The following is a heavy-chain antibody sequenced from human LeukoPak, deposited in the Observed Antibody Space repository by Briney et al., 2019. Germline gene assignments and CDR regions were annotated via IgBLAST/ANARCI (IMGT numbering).Heavy chain of an antibody. CDR1: GYIFTGYW. D-gene: IGHD5-24*01. CDR2: IYPDDSDA. Sequence: GESLKISCQGSGYIFTGYWIGWVRQMPGKGLEWMGVIYPDDSDARYSPSFQGQVTISADKSISTAYLQWSSLRTSDTAMYYCARRRLAFDLWGQGTKVTVSS. J-gene: IGHJ3*01. CDR3: ARRRLAFDL. V-gene: IGHV5-51*01.